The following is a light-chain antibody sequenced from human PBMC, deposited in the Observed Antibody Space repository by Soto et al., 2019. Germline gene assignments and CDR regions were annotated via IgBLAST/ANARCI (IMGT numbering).Light chain of an antibody. CDR3: QQYNNWYS. CDR2: GAS. Sequence: VMTQSPATLSVSPGERATLSCRASHSVSSNLAWYQQKPGQAPRLLIYGASTRATGIPARFSGSGSGTEFTLTITSLQPEDFAVYYCQQYNNWYSFGQGTKLEIK. J-gene: IGKJ2*01. V-gene: IGKV3-15*01. CDR1: HSVSSN.